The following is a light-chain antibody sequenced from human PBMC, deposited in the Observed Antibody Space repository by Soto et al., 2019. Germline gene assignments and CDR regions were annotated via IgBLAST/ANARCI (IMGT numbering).Light chain of an antibody. V-gene: IGKV1-9*01. J-gene: IGKJ1*01. Sequence: MQLTQSPFSLSASVGDRVTITCRASQGISTYLAWYQQKPGKAPNLLIYAASTLLSGVPSRFRGSGSGTDFTLTISSLQPEDFPTYYFQQLNNYPRTFGQGTKVDIK. CDR1: QGISTY. CDR2: AAS. CDR3: QQLNNYPRT.